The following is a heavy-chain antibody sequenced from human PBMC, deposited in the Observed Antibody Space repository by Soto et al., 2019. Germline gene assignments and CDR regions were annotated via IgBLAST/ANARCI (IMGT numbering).Heavy chain of an antibody. D-gene: IGHD6-13*01. CDR3: ARSRSSSWYWDYYYYYMDV. J-gene: IGHJ6*03. V-gene: IGHV4-59*01. CDR1: GGSISSYY. CDR2: IYYSGST. Sequence: QVQLQESGPGLVKPSETLSLTCTVSGGSISSYYWSWIRQPPGKGLEWIGYIYYSGSTNYNPSLKSRVTISVDTSKNQFSLKLSSVTAADTAVYYCARSRSSSWYWDYYYYYMDVWGKGTTVTVSS.